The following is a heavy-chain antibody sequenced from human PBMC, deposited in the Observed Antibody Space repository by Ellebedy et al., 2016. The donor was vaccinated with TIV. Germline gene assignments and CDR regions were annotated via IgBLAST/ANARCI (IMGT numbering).Heavy chain of an antibody. CDR3: AKDPSNSIRIEYFQH. J-gene: IGHJ1*01. Sequence: GESLKIPXAASGFTFSSYGMHWVRQAPGKGLEWVAVISYDGSNKYYADSVKGRFTISRDNSKNTLYLQMNSLRAEDTAVYYCAKDPSNSIRIEYFQHWGQGTLVTVSS. CDR1: GFTFSSYG. CDR2: ISYDGSNK. D-gene: IGHD4-11*01. V-gene: IGHV3-30*18.